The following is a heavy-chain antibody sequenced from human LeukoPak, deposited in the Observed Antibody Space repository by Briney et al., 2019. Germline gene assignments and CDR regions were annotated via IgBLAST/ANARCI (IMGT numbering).Heavy chain of an antibody. J-gene: IGHJ4*02. V-gene: IGHV4-39*01. CDR1: GGSFSAYY. CDR3: ARHPPRDGSAFDY. CDR2: MYYSGTT. Sequence: SETLSLTCAVYGGSFSAYYWGWIRQPPGKGLEWIASMYYSGTTFYSPSLKSRVTISVDTSKNQLSLKLGSVTAADTAVYYCARHPPRDGSAFDYWGQGTLVTVSS.